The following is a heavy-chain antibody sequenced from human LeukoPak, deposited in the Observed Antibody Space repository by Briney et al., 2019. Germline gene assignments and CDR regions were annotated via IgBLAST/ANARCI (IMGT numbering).Heavy chain of an antibody. CDR3: ARSPLLVRHWFDP. CDR2: INHSGST. V-gene: IGHV4-34*01. Sequence: SETLSLTCAVYGGSFSGYYWSWIRQPPGKGLEWIGEINHSGSTNYNPSLKSRVTISVDTSKNQFSLKLSSVTAADTAVYYCARSPLLVRHWFDPWGQGTLVTVSP. D-gene: IGHD6-13*01. J-gene: IGHJ5*02. CDR1: GGSFSGYY.